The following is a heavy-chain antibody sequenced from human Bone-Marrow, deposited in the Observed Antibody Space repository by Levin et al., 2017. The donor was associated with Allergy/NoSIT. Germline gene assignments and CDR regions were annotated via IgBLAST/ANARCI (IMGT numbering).Heavy chain of an antibody. Sequence: HPGGSLRLSCAASGFTFSSYGMHWVRQAPGKGLEWVAVISYDGSNKYYADSVKGRFTISRDNSKNTLYLQMNSLRAEDTAVYYCAKNEGGYDSEIDYWGQGTLVTVSS. D-gene: IGHD5-12*01. CDR3: AKNEGGYDSEIDY. J-gene: IGHJ4*02. V-gene: IGHV3-30*18. CDR1: GFTFSSYG. CDR2: ISYDGSNK.